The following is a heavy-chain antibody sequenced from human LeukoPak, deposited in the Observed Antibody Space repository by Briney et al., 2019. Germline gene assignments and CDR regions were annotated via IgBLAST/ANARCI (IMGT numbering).Heavy chain of an antibody. Sequence: GGSLRLSCAASGFTFSSYGMSWVRQAPGKGLEWVSTISGSGSRTYNADSVKGRFTISRDNSKNTLYPQMNSLRAEDTAVYYCARDRAVAGTTYFDYWGQGTLVTVSS. CDR1: GFTFSSYG. CDR3: ARDRAVAGTTYFDY. V-gene: IGHV3-23*01. CDR2: ISGSGSRT. J-gene: IGHJ4*02. D-gene: IGHD6-19*01.